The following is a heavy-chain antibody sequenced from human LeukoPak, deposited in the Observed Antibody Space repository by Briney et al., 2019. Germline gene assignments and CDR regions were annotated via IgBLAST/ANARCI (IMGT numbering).Heavy chain of an antibody. Sequence: NPSQTLSLTCAVSGGSISSGGYSWSWIRQPPGKGLEWVGYSYHSGSTYDNPSLKSRVTISVDRSKNQFSLKLSSVTAADTAVYYCARGAGDQLLYGWFDPWGQGTLVTVSS. D-gene: IGHD2-2*02. CDR1: GGSISSGGYS. CDR3: ARGAGDQLLYGWFDP. J-gene: IGHJ5*02. V-gene: IGHV4-30-2*01. CDR2: SYHSGST.